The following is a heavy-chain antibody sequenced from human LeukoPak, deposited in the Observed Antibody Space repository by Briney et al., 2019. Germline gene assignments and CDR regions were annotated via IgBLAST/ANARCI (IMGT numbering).Heavy chain of an antibody. CDR3: ARARQWLAYFDY. D-gene: IGHD6-19*01. Sequence: KPGASVKVSCKDSGYTFTSYAMHWVRQAPGQRLEWMGWINAGNGNTKYSQKFRGRVTITRDTSASTAYMELSSLRSEDTAVYYCARARQWLAYFDYWGQGTLVTVSS. CDR2: INAGNGNT. V-gene: IGHV1-3*01. CDR1: GYTFTSYA. J-gene: IGHJ4*02.